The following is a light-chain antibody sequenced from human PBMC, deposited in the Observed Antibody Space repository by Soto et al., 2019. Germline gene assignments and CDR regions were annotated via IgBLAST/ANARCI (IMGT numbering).Light chain of an antibody. CDR3: QQSYSSPGT. CDR2: AAS. Sequence: QMTQSPSSLSASVGDRVTIVCRASQSISTYLNWYQQKPGKAPKLLIYAASSLQSGVPSRFSGSGSGTDFTLTISSLQPEDFATYYCQQSYSSPGTFGQGTRLEIK. CDR1: QSISTY. V-gene: IGKV1-39*01. J-gene: IGKJ5*01.